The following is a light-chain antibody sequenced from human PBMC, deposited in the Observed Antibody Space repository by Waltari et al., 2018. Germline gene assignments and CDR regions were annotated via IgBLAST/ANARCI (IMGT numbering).Light chain of an antibody. Sequence: QAGLTQPPSVSKGLRQTATLTCTGNNNNVGYEGATWLQQHQGHPPKLLFYGNNNRPSGISRRFSAPRQGSTASLTITGLQTEDEADYYCSAWDRSLSAGVFGGGTKLTVL. CDR2: GNN. V-gene: IGLV10-54*04. CDR1: NNNVGYEG. J-gene: IGLJ3*02. CDR3: SAWDRSLSAGV.